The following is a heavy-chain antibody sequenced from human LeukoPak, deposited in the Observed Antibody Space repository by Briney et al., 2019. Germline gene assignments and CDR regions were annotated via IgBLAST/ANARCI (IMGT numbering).Heavy chain of an antibody. CDR1: GGTFSSYA. D-gene: IGHD2-15*01. V-gene: IGHV1-69*01. CDR2: IIPIFGTA. CDR3: ASGGYCSGGSCYSFDY. J-gene: IGHJ4*02. Sequence: SVKVSCKASGGTFSSYAISWVRQAPGQGLEWMGGIIPIFGTANYAQKFRGRVTITADESTSTAYMELSSLRSEDTAVYYCASGGYCSGGSCYSFDYWGQGTLVTVSS.